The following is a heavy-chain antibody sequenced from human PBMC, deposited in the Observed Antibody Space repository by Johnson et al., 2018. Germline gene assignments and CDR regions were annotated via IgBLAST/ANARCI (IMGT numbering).Heavy chain of an antibody. Sequence: QVQLVQSGGGVVQPGRSLRLSCAASGFTFSSYGMHWVRQAPGKGLEWVAVISYDGSNKYFADSVKGRFTISRDNSKNTLYLQMNSLKTEDTAVYYCTRLATVVAATPYYYYMDVWGKGTTVTVSS. V-gene: IGHV3-30*03. J-gene: IGHJ6*03. CDR1: GFTFSSYG. CDR2: ISYDGSNK. CDR3: TRLATVVAATPYYYYMDV. D-gene: IGHD2-15*01.